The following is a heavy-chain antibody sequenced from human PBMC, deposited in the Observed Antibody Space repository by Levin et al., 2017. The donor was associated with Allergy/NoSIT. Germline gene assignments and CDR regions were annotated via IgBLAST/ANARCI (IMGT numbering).Heavy chain of an antibody. D-gene: IGHD2-2*02. Sequence: GGSLRLSCAASGFTFSSYSMNWVRQAPGKGLEWVSSISSSSSYIYYADSVKGRFTISRDNAKNSLYLQMNSLRAEDTAVYYCARAPGYCSSTSCSTHLWTGDIWGQGTMVTVSS. CDR1: GFTFSSYS. V-gene: IGHV3-21*01. CDR2: ISSSSSYI. CDR3: ARAPGYCSSTSCSTHLWTGDI. J-gene: IGHJ3*02.